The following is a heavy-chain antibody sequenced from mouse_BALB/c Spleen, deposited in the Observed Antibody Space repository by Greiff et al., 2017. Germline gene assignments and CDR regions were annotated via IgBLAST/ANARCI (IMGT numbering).Heavy chain of an antibody. CDR1: GFSLTSYG. D-gene: IGHD1-1*01. J-gene: IGHJ1*01. CDR3: ARVYGSHWYFDV. V-gene: IGHV2-9*02. Sequence: VQRVESGPGLVAPSQSLSITCTVSGFSLTSYGVHWVRQPPGKGLEWLGVIWAGGSTNYNSALMSRLSISKDNSKSQVFLKMNSLQTDDTAMYYCARVYGSHWYFDVWGAGTTVTVSS. CDR2: IWAGGST.